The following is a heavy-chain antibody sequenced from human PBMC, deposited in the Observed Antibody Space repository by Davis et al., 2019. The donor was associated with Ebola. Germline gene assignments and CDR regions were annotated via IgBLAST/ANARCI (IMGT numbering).Heavy chain of an antibody. V-gene: IGHV4-4*07. CDR3: KRGLYVGGAAD. CDR2: IYTSGST. CDR1: GGSISSYY. J-gene: IGHJ4*02. Sequence: PGGSLRLSCTVSGGSISSYYWSWIRQPAGKGLEWIGRIYTSGSTNYNPSPKSRVTMSVDTSKNQFSLKLTSVTAADTAVYYCKRGLYVGGAADWGQGTLVTVSS. D-gene: IGHD5/OR15-5a*01.